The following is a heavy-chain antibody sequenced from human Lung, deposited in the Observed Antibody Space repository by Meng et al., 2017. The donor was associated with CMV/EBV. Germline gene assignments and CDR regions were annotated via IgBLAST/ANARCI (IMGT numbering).Heavy chain of an antibody. CDR3: AILLWGTSVPNGTP. CDR1: GYSISSGYY. Sequence: GSLRLSXTVSGYSISSGYYWGWIRQPPGKGLEWIGTIYRGGTTYYNSPLKSRVTISVDTSKNQFSLKMSSVTAADTAVYYCAILLWGTSVPNGTPWGQGTLVTVSS. J-gene: IGHJ4*02. D-gene: IGHD4-17*01. V-gene: IGHV4-38-2*02. CDR2: IYRGGTT.